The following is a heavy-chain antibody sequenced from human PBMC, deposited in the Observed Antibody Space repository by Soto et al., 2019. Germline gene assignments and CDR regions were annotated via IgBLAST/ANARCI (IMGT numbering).Heavy chain of an antibody. D-gene: IGHD2-2*01. Sequence: ASVKVSCKASGYTFTSYAMHWVRQAPGQRLEWMGWINAGNGNTKYSQKFQGRVTITRDTSASTAYMELSSLRSEDTAVYYCARDGYVVVPAALPFDYWGQGTLVTVSS. CDR2: INAGNGNT. CDR1: GYTFTSYA. J-gene: IGHJ4*02. V-gene: IGHV1-3*01. CDR3: ARDGYVVVPAALPFDY.